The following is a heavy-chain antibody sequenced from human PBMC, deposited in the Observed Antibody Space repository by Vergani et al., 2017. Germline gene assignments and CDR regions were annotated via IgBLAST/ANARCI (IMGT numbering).Heavy chain of an antibody. CDR1: GYSLTSYW. Sequence: EVQLVQSGADVKKPGESLKIFCKGSGYSLTSYWIGWVRQMPGKGLEWMGIIYSGDSDTRYSPSFQGQVTISADKSISTAYLQWSGLKASDTAMYYCATLAMVHGFDPWGQGTLVTVSS. V-gene: IGHV5-51*03. J-gene: IGHJ5*02. D-gene: IGHD3-10*01. CDR2: IYSGDSDT. CDR3: ATLAMVHGFDP.